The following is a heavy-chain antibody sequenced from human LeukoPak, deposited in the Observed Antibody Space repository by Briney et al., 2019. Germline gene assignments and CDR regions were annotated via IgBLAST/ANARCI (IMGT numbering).Heavy chain of an antibody. CDR1: GFTFSSYA. CDR3: AKEDIVVVVAATDIGPNAFDI. V-gene: IGHV3-23*01. CDR2: ISGSGGST. D-gene: IGHD2-15*01. J-gene: IGHJ3*02. Sequence: PGGSLRLSCAASGFTFSSYAMSWVRQAPGKGLEWVSAISGSGGSTYYADSVKGRFTISRDNSKNTLYLQMNSLRAEDTAVYYCAKEDIVVVVAATDIGPNAFDIWGQGTMVTVSS.